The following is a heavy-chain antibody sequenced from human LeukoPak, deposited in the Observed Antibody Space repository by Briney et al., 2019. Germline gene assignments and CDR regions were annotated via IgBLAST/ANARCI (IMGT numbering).Heavy chain of an antibody. CDR3: ARGGKLAYYYYYYRDV. CDR1: GFTFSDYY. CDR2: ISSSGSTI. Sequence: GGSLRLSCAAPGFTFSDYYMSWIRQAPGKGLEWVSYISSSGSTIYYADSLKGRFTISRDNAKNSLYLQMNSLRAEDTAVYYCARGGKLAYYYYYYRDVWGKGTTVTVSS. D-gene: IGHD6-6*01. J-gene: IGHJ6*03. V-gene: IGHV3-11*01.